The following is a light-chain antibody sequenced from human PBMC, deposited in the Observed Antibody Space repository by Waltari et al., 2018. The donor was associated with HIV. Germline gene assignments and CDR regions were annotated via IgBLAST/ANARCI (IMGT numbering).Light chain of an antibody. CDR1: QSLSNY. CDR2: DAS. J-gene: IGKJ2*01. CDR3: QHRGDWYT. Sequence: EIVLSQSPASLSLSPGERATLSGRASQSLSNYLAWFPQKPGQAPRLLIYDASTRVTGIPARFRGSGSGTDFTLTISSLDPGDFAIYYCQHRGDWYTFGQGTKLEI. V-gene: IGKV3-11*01.